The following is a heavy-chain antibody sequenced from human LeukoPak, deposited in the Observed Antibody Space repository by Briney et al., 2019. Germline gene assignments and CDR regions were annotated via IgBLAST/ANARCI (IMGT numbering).Heavy chain of an antibody. Sequence: SETLSLTCTVSGGSISSSSYYWGWIRQPPGKGLEWIRSIYYSGSTYYNPSLKSRVTISVDTSKNQFSLKLSSVTAADTAVYYCARDLVGFNWFDPWGQGTLVTVSS. V-gene: IGHV4-39*07. CDR3: ARDLVGFNWFDP. D-gene: IGHD3-9*01. CDR1: GGSISSSSYY. CDR2: IYYSGST. J-gene: IGHJ5*02.